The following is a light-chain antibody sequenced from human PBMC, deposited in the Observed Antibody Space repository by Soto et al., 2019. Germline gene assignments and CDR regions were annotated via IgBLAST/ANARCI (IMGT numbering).Light chain of an antibody. CDR2: AAS. CDR3: QKYNSAPYIT. Sequence: DIQMTQSPSSLSASAGERVTITCRASQGISNYLAWYQQKPGKVPKLLIYAASTLQSGVPSRFSGSGSGTDFTLTISSLQPEDVATDNCQKYNSAPYITFGPGTKVDIK. V-gene: IGKV1-27*01. CDR1: QGISNY. J-gene: IGKJ3*01.